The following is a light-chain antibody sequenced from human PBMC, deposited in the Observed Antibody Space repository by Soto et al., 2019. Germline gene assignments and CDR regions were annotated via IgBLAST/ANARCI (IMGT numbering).Light chain of an antibody. CDR3: QQYGSSLLT. V-gene: IGKV3-20*01. CDR1: QSVSSSY. CDR2: GAS. J-gene: IGKJ4*01. Sequence: EIVLTQSPGTLSFSQGERATLSCRASQSVSSSYLAWYQQKPGQAPRLLIYGASSRATGIPDRFSGSGSGTDFTLTISRLEPEDFAVYYCQQYGSSLLTFGGGTKVDIK.